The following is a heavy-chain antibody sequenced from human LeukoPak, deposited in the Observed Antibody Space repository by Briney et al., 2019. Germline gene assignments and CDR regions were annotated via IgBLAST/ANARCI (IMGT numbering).Heavy chain of an antibody. Sequence: GRSLRLSCAASGFTFSSYAMHWVRQAPGKGLEWVAVISYDGSNKYYADSVEGRFTISRDNSKNTLYLQMNSLRAEDTAVYYCARDVPHIVVVTSHWFDPWGQGTLVTVSS. CDR3: ARDVPHIVVVTSHWFDP. CDR1: GFTFSSYA. CDR2: ISYDGSNK. J-gene: IGHJ5*02. D-gene: IGHD2-21*02. V-gene: IGHV3-30-3*01.